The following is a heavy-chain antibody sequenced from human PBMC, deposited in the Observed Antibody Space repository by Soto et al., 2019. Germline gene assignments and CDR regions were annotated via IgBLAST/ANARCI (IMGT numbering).Heavy chain of an antibody. Sequence: QVQLVQSGAEVKKPGASVKVSCKASGYTFTSYGISWVRQAPGQGLEWMGWISAYNGNTNYAQKLQGRVTMTTDTPTTTAYMELRSLRSGDTAVYYCARARSGWSIYYYYDMDDWGQGTTVTVSS. D-gene: IGHD6-13*01. CDR3: ARARSGWSIYYYYDMDD. CDR1: GYTFTSYG. J-gene: IGHJ6*02. V-gene: IGHV1-18*01. CDR2: ISAYNGNT.